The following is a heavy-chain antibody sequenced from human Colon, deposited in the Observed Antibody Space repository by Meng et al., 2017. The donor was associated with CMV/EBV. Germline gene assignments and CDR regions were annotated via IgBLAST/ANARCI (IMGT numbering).Heavy chain of an antibody. V-gene: IGHV3-15*07. CDR2: ILRITEGGAT. CDR3: TSGNGKSDCDY. J-gene: IGHJ4*02. CDR1: GFTFSSAW. Sequence: AATGFTFSSAWLNWVRLGPGRGLEWVGRILRITEGGATGYVAPVKGRFRISRDDSENTVYLQMNSLKAEDTGVYYCTSGNGKSDCDYWGQGTLVTVSS.